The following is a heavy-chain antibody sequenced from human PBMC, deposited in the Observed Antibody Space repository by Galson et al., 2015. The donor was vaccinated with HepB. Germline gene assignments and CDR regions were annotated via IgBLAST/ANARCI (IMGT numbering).Heavy chain of an antibody. Sequence: SVKVSCKASGYTFPTYVMNWVRQAPGQGLEWMGWVNTNTGNPTYAQGFTGRFVFSFGTSVSTAYLQISSLKAEDTAVYYCARGKEEYYYGSGSYGDAFDIWGQGTMVTVSS. V-gene: IGHV7-4-1*02. CDR3: ARGKEEYYYGSGSYGDAFDI. D-gene: IGHD3-10*01. CDR1: GYTFPTYV. CDR2: VNTNTGNP. J-gene: IGHJ3*02.